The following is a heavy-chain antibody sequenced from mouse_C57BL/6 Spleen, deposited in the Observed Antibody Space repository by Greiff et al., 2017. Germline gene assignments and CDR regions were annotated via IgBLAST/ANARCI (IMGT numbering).Heavy chain of an antibody. J-gene: IGHJ3*01. CDR1: GYTFTSYW. CDR3: ARRGGDALFAY. D-gene: IGHD3-3*01. V-gene: IGHV1-50*01. Sequence: VQLQQSGAELVKPGASVKLSCKASGYTFTSYWMQWVKQRPGQGLEWIGEIDPSDSYTNYNQKLKGKATLTVDTSSSTAYMQLSSLTSEDSAVYYCARRGGDALFAYWGQGTLVTVSA. CDR2: IDPSDSYT.